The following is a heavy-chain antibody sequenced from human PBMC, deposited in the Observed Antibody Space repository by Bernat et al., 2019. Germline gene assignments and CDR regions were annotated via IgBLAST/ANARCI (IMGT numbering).Heavy chain of an antibody. Sequence: EVQLVESGGGLVKPGGSLRLSCAASGFTFSSYSMNWVRQAPGKGLEWVSSISSSSSYIYYADSVKGRFTISRDNAKNSLYLQMNSLRAEDTAVYYCARDEGVKNRSFKNWFDPWGQGTLVTVSS. D-gene: IGHD3-10*01. V-gene: IGHV3-21*01. CDR2: ISSSSSYI. CDR3: ARDEGVKNRSFKNWFDP. CDR1: GFTFSSYS. J-gene: IGHJ5*02.